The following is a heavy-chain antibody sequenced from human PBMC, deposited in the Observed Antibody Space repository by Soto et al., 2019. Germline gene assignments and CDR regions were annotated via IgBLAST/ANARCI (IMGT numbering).Heavy chain of an antibody. CDR2: IYYSGST. D-gene: IGHD3-3*01. CDR3: VRKESQRDAFWN. Sequence: ASETLSLTCAVSGFSIGSNNWWGWIRQPPGKGLEWIGNIYYSGSTYYNPSLRNRVTMSIDGPMNQFSLRLSSVTAVDTAVYYCVRKESQRDAFWNWGQGTLVTVSS. J-gene: IGHJ4*02. V-gene: IGHV4-28*01. CDR1: GFSIGSNNW.